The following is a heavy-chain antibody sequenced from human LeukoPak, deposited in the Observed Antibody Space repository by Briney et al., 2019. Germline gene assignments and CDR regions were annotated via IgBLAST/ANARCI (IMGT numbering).Heavy chain of an antibody. D-gene: IGHD4-23*01. J-gene: IGHJ4*02. Sequence: SVKVSCKASGGTFSSYAISWVRQAPGQGLEWMGRIIPILGIVNYAQKFQGRVTITADRSTSTAYMELSSLRSEDTAVYYCARDLGDYGGDGIDYWGQGTLVTVSS. CDR2: IIPILGIV. CDR1: GGTFSSYA. V-gene: IGHV1-69*04. CDR3: ARDLGDYGGDGIDY.